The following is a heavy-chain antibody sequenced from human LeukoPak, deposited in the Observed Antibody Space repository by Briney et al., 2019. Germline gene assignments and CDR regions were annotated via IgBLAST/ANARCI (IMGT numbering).Heavy chain of an antibody. CDR1: GYTFTDYY. Sequence: ASVKVSCKASGYTFTDYYWHWVRQAPGQGFEWMGWINPNSGDTNYAQKFQGRVTMTRDTSISTAHMEMSRLRSDDTAVYYCARANFLYCSSTTCLFDYWGQGTLVTVSS. V-gene: IGHV1-2*02. CDR2: INPNSGDT. D-gene: IGHD2-2*01. J-gene: IGHJ4*02. CDR3: ARANFLYCSSTTCLFDY.